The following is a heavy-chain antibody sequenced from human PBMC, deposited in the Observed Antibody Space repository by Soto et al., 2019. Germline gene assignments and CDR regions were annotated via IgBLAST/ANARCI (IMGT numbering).Heavy chain of an antibody. CDR3: ARALTPRDIVVVVAATLDY. D-gene: IGHD2-15*01. J-gene: IGHJ4*02. CDR1: GYTFTSYG. V-gene: IGHV1-18*01. Sequence: VASVKVSCKASGYTFTSYGISWVRQAPGQGLEWMGWISAYNGNTNYAQKLQGRVTMTTDTSTSTAYMELRSLRSDDTAVYYCARALTPRDIVVVVAATLDYWGQGTLVTVS. CDR2: ISAYNGNT.